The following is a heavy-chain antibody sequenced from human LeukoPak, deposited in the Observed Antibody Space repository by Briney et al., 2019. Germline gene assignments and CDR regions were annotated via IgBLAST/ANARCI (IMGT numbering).Heavy chain of an antibody. Sequence: ASVKVSCKVSGYTLTELSMHWVRQAPGKGLEWMGGFDPEDGETICAQKFQGRVTMTEDTSTDTAYMELSSLRSEDTAVYYCATAGMIFGVPSWFDPWGQGTLVTVSS. D-gene: IGHD3-3*01. CDR1: GYTLTELS. CDR2: FDPEDGET. CDR3: ATAGMIFGVPSWFDP. V-gene: IGHV1-24*01. J-gene: IGHJ5*02.